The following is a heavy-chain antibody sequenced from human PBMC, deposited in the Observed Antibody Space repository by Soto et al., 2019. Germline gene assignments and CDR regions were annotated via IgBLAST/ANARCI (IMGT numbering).Heavy chain of an antibody. Sequence: VQLVESGGGLVQPGGSLRLSCAASGFTFSSYWMSWVRQAPGKGLEWVANIKQDGSEKYYVDSVKGRFTISRDNAKNSLYLQMNSLRAEDTAVYYCARVVATIFNYYYGMDVWGQGTTVTVSS. V-gene: IGHV3-7*04. CDR1: GFTFSSYW. D-gene: IGHD5-12*01. CDR2: IKQDGSEK. J-gene: IGHJ6*02. CDR3: ARVVATIFNYYYGMDV.